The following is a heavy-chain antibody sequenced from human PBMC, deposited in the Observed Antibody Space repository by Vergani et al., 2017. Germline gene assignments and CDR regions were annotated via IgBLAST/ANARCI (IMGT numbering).Heavy chain of an antibody. V-gene: IGHV1-3*01. CDR2: VNAGNGNT. CDR1: GYNFTSYA. D-gene: IGHD3-3*01. J-gene: IGHJ4*02. CDR3: ERDWDFWSGYYLFDS. Sequence: QVQLVQYGAEVEKPGASVKVSCKASGYNFTSYAMHWVRQAPGQRLEWMGWVNAGNGNTKYSQQFQGRVTIPRDTSASTVYMELSSLRSEDTDVYYCERDWDFWSGYYLFDSWGQGTLVTVSS.